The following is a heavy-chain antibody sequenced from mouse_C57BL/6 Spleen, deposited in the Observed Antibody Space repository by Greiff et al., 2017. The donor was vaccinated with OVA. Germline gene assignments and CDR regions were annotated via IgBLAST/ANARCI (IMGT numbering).Heavy chain of an antibody. J-gene: IGHJ4*01. Sequence: EVQLQQSGPELVKPGASVKISCKASGYSFTDYNMNWVKQSNGKSLEWIGVINPNYGTTSYNQKFKGKATLTVDQSSSTAYMQLNSLTSEDSAVYYCARDRRITTVVAHYYAMDYWGQGTSVTVSS. CDR3: ARDRRITTVVAHYYAMDY. CDR1: GYSFTDYN. V-gene: IGHV1-39*01. D-gene: IGHD1-1*01. CDR2: INPNYGTT.